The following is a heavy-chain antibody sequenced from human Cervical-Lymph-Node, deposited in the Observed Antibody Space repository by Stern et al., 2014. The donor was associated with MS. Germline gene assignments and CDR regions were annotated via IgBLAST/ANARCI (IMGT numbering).Heavy chain of an antibody. CDR3: ASANCSSTSCPNWFDP. CDR2: IYYSGST. CDR1: GGSISSGDYY. Sequence: QVQLQESGPGLVKPSQTLSLTCTVSGGSISSGDYYWSWIRQPPGKGLEWIGYIYYSGSTYYNPSLKSRVTISVDTSENQVSLKLSSVTAADTAVYYCASANCSSTSCPNWFDPWGQGTLVTVSS. J-gene: IGHJ5*02. D-gene: IGHD2-2*01. V-gene: IGHV4-30-4*01.